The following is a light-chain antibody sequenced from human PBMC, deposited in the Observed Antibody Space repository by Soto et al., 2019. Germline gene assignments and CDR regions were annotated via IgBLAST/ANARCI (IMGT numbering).Light chain of an antibody. V-gene: IGKV3-15*01. J-gene: IGKJ1*01. Sequence: EIVMTQSPATLSVSPGERATLSCMASQSVSSNLAWYQQKPGQAPSLLIYGAFTRATGIPARFSGTGSGTEFTLNISSLQSEDFALYYCQQYNDWPLTFGQGTKVDI. CDR1: QSVSSN. CDR3: QQYNDWPLT. CDR2: GAF.